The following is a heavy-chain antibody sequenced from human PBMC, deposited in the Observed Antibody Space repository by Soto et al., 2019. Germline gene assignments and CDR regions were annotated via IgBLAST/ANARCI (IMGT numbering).Heavy chain of an antibody. CDR3: ARDLSRVGATNAFDI. D-gene: IGHD1-26*01. V-gene: IGHV1-69*06. J-gene: IGHJ3*02. Sequence: QVQLVQSGAEVKKPGSSVKVSCKASGGTFSSYAISWVRQAPGQGLEWMGGIIPIFGTANYAQKFQGRVTITEDKSTSTAYMELSSLRSEDTSVYYCARDLSRVGATNAFDIWGQGTMVTVSS. CDR1: GGTFSSYA. CDR2: IIPIFGTA.